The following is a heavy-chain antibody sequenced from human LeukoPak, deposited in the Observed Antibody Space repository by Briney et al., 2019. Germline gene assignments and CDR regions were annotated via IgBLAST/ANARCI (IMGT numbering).Heavy chain of an antibody. CDR1: GFTFSSYE. CDR2: ISSSGSTI. V-gene: IGHV3-48*03. D-gene: IGHD3-9*01. Sequence: PGGSLRLSCAASGFTFSSYEMNWVRQAPGKGLEWVSYISSSGSTIYYADSVKGRFTISRDNAKNSLYLQMNSLRAEDTAVYYCARARYDILTGKVPYYYYYMDVWGKGTTVTISS. CDR3: ARARYDILTGKVPYYYYYMDV. J-gene: IGHJ6*03.